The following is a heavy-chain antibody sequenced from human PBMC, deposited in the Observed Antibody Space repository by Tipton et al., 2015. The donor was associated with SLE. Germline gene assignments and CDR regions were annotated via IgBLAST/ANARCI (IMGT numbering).Heavy chain of an antibody. CDR2: ISGSGVDP. D-gene: IGHD5-24*01. CDR1: GFTFSSYA. J-gene: IGHJ4*02. V-gene: IGHV3-23*01. Sequence: SLRLSCAASGFTFSSYAMSWVRQAPGKGLEWVSAISGSGVDPYYANSVKGRFTISRDNSKNTLYLQMSSLRAEDTATYYCAKRVGYTDYGRSWDCWGQGTLVTVSS. CDR3: AKRVGYTDYGRSWDC.